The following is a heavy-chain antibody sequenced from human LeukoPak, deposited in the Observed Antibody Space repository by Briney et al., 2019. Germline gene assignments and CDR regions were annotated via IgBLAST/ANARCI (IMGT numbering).Heavy chain of an antibody. CDR2: ISSSSSYI. D-gene: IGHD5-18*01. Sequence: GGSLRLSCAASGFTFSSFGMNWVRQAPGKGLEWVSSISSSSSYIYYADSVKGRFTISRDNAKNSLYLQMNSLRAEDTAVYYCARDGDVDTAMVNPPFDYWGQGTLVTVSS. CDR1: GFTFSSFG. CDR3: ARDGDVDTAMVNPPFDY. V-gene: IGHV3-21*01. J-gene: IGHJ4*02.